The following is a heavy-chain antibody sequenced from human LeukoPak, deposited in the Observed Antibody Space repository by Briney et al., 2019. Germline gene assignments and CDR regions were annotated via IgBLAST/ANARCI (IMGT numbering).Heavy chain of an antibody. V-gene: IGHV4-34*03. D-gene: IGHD3-10*01. Sequence: SETLSLTCAVYGGSFSGYYWSWIRQPPGKGLEWIGEINHSGSTNYNPSLKSRGTISVDKTKNQSPLKLSSMTAADTAVDYYSGYYGSGSYGFDYWGQGTLVTASS. CDR2: INHSGST. J-gene: IGHJ4*02. CDR3: SGYYGSGSYGFDY. CDR1: GGSFSGYY.